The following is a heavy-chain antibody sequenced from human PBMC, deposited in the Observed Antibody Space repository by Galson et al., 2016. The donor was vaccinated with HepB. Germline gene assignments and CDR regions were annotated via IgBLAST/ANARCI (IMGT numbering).Heavy chain of an antibody. CDR2: INPDGSQT. J-gene: IGHJ2*01. CDR3: AKDSSSAL. D-gene: IGHD6-6*01. Sequence: SLRLSCAASGFTFRTSWMGWVRQPPGKGPEWVANINPDGSQTYYVDSVKGRFNISKDNAKNSLFLQMNSLRAEDTAVYYCAKDSSSALWGRGSLVTVSS. V-gene: IGHV3-7*01. CDR1: GFTFRTSW.